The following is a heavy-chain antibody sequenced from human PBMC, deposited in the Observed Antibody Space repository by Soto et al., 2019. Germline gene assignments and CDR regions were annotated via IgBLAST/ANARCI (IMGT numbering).Heavy chain of an antibody. CDR2: FHYSENT. J-gene: IGHJ6*01. CDR3: ARQGGYCSSTNCYGYYAMGV. Sequence: QLQLQESGPGLVKPSETLSLTCTVSGGSISSGPYSWGWIRQPPGEGLEWIATFHYSENTHYTPCLESRVTISSDTSLNQFSLKVTSVIAVDTALYYCARQGGYCSSTNCYGYYAMGVWGQGTAVTVSA. CDR1: GGSISSGPYS. D-gene: IGHD2-2*01. V-gene: IGHV4-39*01.